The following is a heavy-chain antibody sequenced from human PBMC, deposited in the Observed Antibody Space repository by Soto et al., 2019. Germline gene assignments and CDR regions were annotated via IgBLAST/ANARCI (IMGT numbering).Heavy chain of an antibody. J-gene: IGHJ4*02. CDR3: GKDSYGLDY. Sequence: GGSLRLSCAAYGFTFSNYAMSWVRQAPGKGLEWVSGISGSGGSTYYTDSVKGRFTISRDNPKNMQYLQMNSLRAEDTAVYYCGKDSYGLDYWGQGTLVTVSS. V-gene: IGHV3-23*01. CDR1: GFTFSNYA. D-gene: IGHD5-18*01. CDR2: ISGSGGST.